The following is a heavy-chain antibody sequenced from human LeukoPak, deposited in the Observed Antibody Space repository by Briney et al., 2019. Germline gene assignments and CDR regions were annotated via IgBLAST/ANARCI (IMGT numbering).Heavy chain of an antibody. CDR3: AREGRYSSPWAFDI. Sequence: XXMYWVXXXPGKGLEWISYISSSSSSKYYADSVKGRFTISRDNAKNSLYLQMNSLRDEDTAVYYCAREGRYSSPWAFDIWGQGTMVTVSS. D-gene: IGHD5-18*01. CDR2: ISSSSSSK. J-gene: IGHJ3*02. V-gene: IGHV3-48*02. CDR1: XX.